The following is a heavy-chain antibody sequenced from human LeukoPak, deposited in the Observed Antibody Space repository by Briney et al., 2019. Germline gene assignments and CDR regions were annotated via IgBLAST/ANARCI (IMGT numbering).Heavy chain of an antibody. Sequence: GWSLTLSCAAAGLTFSSYDMYWVRQTQGKGPEGVSYSSYRESCIKYADSVKGRFTISRDNAKNLVYLQMDSLRAEDTAVYYCVPPAAGLHRTISTEYFHRWGQGTQVIVSS. V-gene: IGHV3-48*03. CDR3: VPPAAGLHRTISTEYFHR. D-gene: IGHD6-13*01. CDR1: GLTFSSYD. CDR2: SSYRESCI. J-gene: IGHJ1*01.